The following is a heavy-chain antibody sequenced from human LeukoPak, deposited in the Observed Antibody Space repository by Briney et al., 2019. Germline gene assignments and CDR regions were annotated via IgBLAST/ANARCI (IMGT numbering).Heavy chain of an antibody. J-gene: IGHJ4*02. D-gene: IGHD6-19*01. CDR1: GFTFSSYS. Sequence: GGSLRLSCAASGFTFSSYSMNWVRQAPGKGLEWVSSISSSSSYIYYADSVKGRFTIPRDNAKNSLYLQMNSLRAEDTAVYYCARVDVSSSGWYEIDYWGQGTLVTVSS. V-gene: IGHV3-21*01. CDR3: ARVDVSSSGWYEIDY. CDR2: ISSSSSYI.